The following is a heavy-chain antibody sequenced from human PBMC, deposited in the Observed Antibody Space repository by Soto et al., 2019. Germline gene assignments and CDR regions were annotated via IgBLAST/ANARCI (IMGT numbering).Heavy chain of an antibody. V-gene: IGHV4-59*01. CDR2: IYNSGNT. CDR1: GGSISSYY. D-gene: IGHD6-6*01. J-gene: IGHJ4*02. CDR3: AAPPRY. Sequence: QVQLQESGPGLVKPSETLSLTCTVSGGSISSYYWNWIRQPPGKGLEWIGYIYNSGNTNYNPSPRSRFTVSVDTSKHQFSLKLTSVTAADTAVYYCAAPPRYWGQGTLVTVSS.